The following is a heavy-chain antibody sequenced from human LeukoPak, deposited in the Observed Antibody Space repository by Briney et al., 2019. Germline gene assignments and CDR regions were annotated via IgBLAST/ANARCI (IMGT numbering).Heavy chain of an antibody. V-gene: IGHV3-7*01. CDR1: GFTFSSYW. Sequence: PGGSLRLSCAASGFTFSSYWMSWVRQAPGKGLEWVANIKQDGSEKYYVDSVRGRFTISRDNAKNSLYLQMNSLRAEDTAVYYCARDEYVKYGDLFDYWGQGTLVTVSS. CDR2: IKQDGSEK. J-gene: IGHJ4*02. CDR3: ARDEYVKYGDLFDY. D-gene: IGHD4-17*01.